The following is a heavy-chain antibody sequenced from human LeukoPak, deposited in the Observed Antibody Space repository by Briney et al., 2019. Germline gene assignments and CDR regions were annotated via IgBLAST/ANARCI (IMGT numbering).Heavy chain of an antibody. CDR2: ISYDGSNK. CDR1: GFTFSSYG. V-gene: IGHV3-30*03. Sequence: PGGSLRLSCAASGFTFSSYGMHWVRQAPGKGLEWVAVISYDGSNKYYADSVKGRFTISRDNAKNSLYLQMNSLRAEDTAVYYCVRSSADYWGQGTLVTVSS. J-gene: IGHJ4*02. CDR3: VRSSADY.